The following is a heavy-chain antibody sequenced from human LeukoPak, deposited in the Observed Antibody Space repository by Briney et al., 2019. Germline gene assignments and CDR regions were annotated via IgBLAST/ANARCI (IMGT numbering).Heavy chain of an antibody. Sequence: GRSLRLSCAGSGFTFSGYGMHWVRQAPGKGLEWVTGIAYDGSRKHYADSVKGRFTISRDNSRNTMDLQMNSLRVEDTAVYHCTRYDSSRFDPWGQGTLVTVSS. CDR1: GFTFSGYG. CDR3: TRYDSSRFDP. V-gene: IGHV3-30*03. J-gene: IGHJ5*02. CDR2: IAYDGSRK. D-gene: IGHD3-3*01.